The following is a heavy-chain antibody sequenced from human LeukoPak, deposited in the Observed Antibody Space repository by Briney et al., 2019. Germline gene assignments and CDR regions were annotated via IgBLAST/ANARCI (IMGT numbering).Heavy chain of an antibody. CDR1: GYSFTGYY. J-gene: IGHJ4*02. V-gene: IGHV1-2*02. Sequence: ASVKVSCKAFGYSFTGYYMHWVRQAPGQGPEWMGWINPHSGDTESAQKFQGRVTMTRDTSINTAYMELTRLKSDDTAVYYCATSGPDFLPVSPLLDFWGQGTLVTVSP. CDR2: INPHSGDT. D-gene: IGHD2/OR15-2a*01. CDR3: ATSGPDFLPVSPLLDF.